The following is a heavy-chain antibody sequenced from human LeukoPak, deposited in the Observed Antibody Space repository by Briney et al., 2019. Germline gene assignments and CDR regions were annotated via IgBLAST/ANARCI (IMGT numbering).Heavy chain of an antibody. CDR1: SGSISSHY. J-gene: IGHJ3*02. CDR3: ARLLNNDNAGDPDTFDM. D-gene: IGHD2-21*02. Sequence: PSETLSLTCTVSSGSISSHYWSWIRQSPERGLEWIGFIYYTGTTRYNPSLRGRVTMSVDSSRDHFSLKLTSMTAADTALYYCARLLNNDNAGDPDTFDMWGQGTMVTVSS. V-gene: IGHV4-59*11. CDR2: IYYTGTT.